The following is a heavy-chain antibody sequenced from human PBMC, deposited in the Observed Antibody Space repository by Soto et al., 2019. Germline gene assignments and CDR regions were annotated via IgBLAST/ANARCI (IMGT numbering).Heavy chain of an antibody. J-gene: IGHJ5*02. Sequence: SETLSLTCTVSGGSISSGDYYWSWIRQPPGKGLEWIGYIYYSGSTYYNPSLKSRVTISVDTSKNQFSLKLSSVTAADTAVYYCARRWISDWFDPWGQGTLVTVS. V-gene: IGHV4-30-4*01. CDR3: ARRWISDWFDP. CDR1: GGSISSGDYY. CDR2: IYYSGST. D-gene: IGHD2-2*03.